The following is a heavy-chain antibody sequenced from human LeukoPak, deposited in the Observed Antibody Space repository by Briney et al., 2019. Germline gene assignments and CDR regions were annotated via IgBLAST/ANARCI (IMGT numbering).Heavy chain of an antibody. CDR1: GFTFIAYG. Sequence: GGSLRLSCAASGFTFIAYGMQWVRQAPGKGLVWVSRINNDGSSTSYADSVRGRFTISRDHAKNTLYLQMHSQRAEDTGVYYCARELPREVTLDYWGQGTLVTGSS. V-gene: IGHV3-74*01. CDR3: ARELPREVTLDY. D-gene: IGHD2-21*02. CDR2: INNDGSST. J-gene: IGHJ4*02.